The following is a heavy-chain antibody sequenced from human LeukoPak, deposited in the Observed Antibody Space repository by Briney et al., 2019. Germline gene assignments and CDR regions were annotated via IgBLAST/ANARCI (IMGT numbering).Heavy chain of an antibody. V-gene: IGHV4-31*03. CDR1: GDSIRGGNYY. CDR3: ARPYNNYYFDY. Sequence: LSETLSLTCIVSGDSIRGGNYYWTWIRQHPGKGLEWIGYIYYSGGTRFNPSLRSRVSMSLDTSKNQFSLRLTSVTVADTAVYYCARPYNNYYFDYWGQGILVTVSS. J-gene: IGHJ4*02. D-gene: IGHD4-11*01. CDR2: IYYSGGT.